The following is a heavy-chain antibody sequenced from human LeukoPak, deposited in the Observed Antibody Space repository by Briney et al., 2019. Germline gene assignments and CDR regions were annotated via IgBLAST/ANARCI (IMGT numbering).Heavy chain of an antibody. J-gene: IGHJ4*02. D-gene: IGHD6-19*01. CDR2: ISSGSTI. CDR3: ARESIAVAGAPFDY. V-gene: IGHV3-48*03. Sequence: GGSLRLSCAASGFTFSSYEMNWVRQAPGKGLEWVSYISSGSTIYDADSVKGRFTISRDNAKHSLYLQMTSLRAEDTAVYYCARESIAVAGAPFDYWGQGTLVTASS. CDR1: GFTFSSYE.